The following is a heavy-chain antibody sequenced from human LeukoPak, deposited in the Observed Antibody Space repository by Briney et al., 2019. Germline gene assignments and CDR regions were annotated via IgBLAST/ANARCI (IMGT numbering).Heavy chain of an antibody. CDR3: ARGTGYSSSWTYYYYYYYMDV. Sequence: PGGSLRLSCAASEFTFSSYAMHWVRQAPGKGLEWVAVISYDGSNKYYADSVKGRFTISRDNSKNTLYLQMNSLRAEDTAVYYCARGTGYSSSWTYYYYYYYMDVWGKGTTVTVSS. CDR1: EFTFSSYA. J-gene: IGHJ6*03. D-gene: IGHD6-13*01. V-gene: IGHV3-30*04. CDR2: ISYDGSNK.